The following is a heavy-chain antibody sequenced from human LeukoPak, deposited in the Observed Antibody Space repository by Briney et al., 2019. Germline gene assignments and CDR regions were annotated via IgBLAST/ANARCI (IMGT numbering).Heavy chain of an antibody. Sequence: PGGSLRLSCAASGFTFSLYWMSWLRQAPGKGVEGVANIKQDGSERYYVDSVKGRFTISRDNAKNSLYLQMNSLRAEDTAVYYCARHSGSGWYEDYWGQGTLVTVSS. CDR2: IKQDGSER. CDR1: GFTFSLYW. CDR3: ARHSGSGWYEDY. V-gene: IGHV3-7*01. J-gene: IGHJ4*02. D-gene: IGHD6-19*01.